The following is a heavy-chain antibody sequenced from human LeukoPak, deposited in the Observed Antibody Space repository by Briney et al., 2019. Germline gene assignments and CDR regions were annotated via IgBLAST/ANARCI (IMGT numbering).Heavy chain of an antibody. Sequence: GGSLRLSCAASGFTFSSYWMSWVRQAPGKGLEWVANIKQDGSEKYYVDSVKGRFTISRDNAKNSLFLQMNSLRVEDTAVYFCASKTNSFNWGQGTLVTVSS. CDR1: GFTFSSYW. V-gene: IGHV3-7*01. J-gene: IGHJ4*01. CDR2: IKQDGSEK. CDR3: ASKTNSFN. D-gene: IGHD1/OR15-1a*01.